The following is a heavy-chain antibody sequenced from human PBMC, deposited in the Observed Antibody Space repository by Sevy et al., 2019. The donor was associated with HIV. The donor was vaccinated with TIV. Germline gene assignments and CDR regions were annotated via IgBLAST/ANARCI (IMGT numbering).Heavy chain of an antibody. CDR2: ISWKSASI. D-gene: IGHD6-13*01. J-gene: IGHJ5*01. Sequence: GGSLRLSCAASGFTFDDYAMHWVRQAPGKGLEWVSGISWKSASIGYADSVKGRFTISRDNAKNSLYLQMNSLRADDTALYYCGKEVYGGIAGAGTGEFDPWGQGTMVTVSS. CDR3: GKEVYGGIAGAGTGEFDP. CDR1: GFTFDDYA. V-gene: IGHV3-9*01.